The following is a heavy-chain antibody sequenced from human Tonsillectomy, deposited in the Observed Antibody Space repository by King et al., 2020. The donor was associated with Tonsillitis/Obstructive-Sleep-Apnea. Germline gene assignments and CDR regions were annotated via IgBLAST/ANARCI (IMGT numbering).Heavy chain of an antibody. V-gene: IGHV4-31*03. J-gene: IGHJ4*02. CDR2: IYYSGST. D-gene: IGHD4-17*01. CDR3: ARGTTVKSFDY. Sequence: HVQLQESGPGLVKPSQTLSLTCTVSGGSISSGGYYWSWIRQHPGKGLEWIGCIYYSGSTYYNPSLKSRVTISVDTSKNQFSLKLSSVTPADTDVYYCARGTTVKSFDYWGQGTLVTVSS. CDR1: GGSISSGGYY.